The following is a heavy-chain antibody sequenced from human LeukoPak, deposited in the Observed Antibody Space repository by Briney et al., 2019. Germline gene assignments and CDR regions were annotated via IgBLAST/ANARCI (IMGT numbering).Heavy chain of an antibody. J-gene: IGHJ4*02. CDR1: GSTFNTYD. CDR3: AKDALRGGTYYYFDY. Sequence: GSPRRLSCAASGSTFNTYDMQWVRQAPGKGLEWVALISYDGSIKYYADSVKGRFTISRDNSKNTLYLQMNSLRGEDTAVYYCAKDALRGGTYYYFDYWCQGTLVTVSS. CDR2: ISYDGSIK. V-gene: IGHV3-30*18. D-gene: IGHD2-15*01.